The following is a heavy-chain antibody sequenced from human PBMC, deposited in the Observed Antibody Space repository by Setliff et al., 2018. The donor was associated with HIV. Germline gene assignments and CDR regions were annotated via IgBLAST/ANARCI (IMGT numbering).Heavy chain of an antibody. D-gene: IGHD6-25*01. J-gene: IGHJ2*01. Sequence: PSETLSLTCAVYGESFSDSYYTWIRQPPGQGLEWIGQISHTGSTTYNSSLKSRVTMSVDSSRNQFSLTLTSMSVPDTVVYFCARSQRLPGLQPPYWYFDLWGRGTLVTVSS. CDR3: ARSQRLPGLQPPYWYFDL. CDR1: GESFSDSY. CDR2: ISHTGST. V-gene: IGHV4-34*01.